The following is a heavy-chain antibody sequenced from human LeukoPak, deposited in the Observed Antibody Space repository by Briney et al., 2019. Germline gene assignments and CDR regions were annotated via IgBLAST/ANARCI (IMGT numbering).Heavy chain of an antibody. V-gene: IGHV3-30*03. Sequence: PGGSLRLSWAASGFTFSSYSMNWVRQAPGKGLEWVAVISYDGSNKYYADSVKGRFTISRDNSKNTLYLQMNSLRAEDTAVYYCARDHYYDSSGYCDYWGQGTLVTVSS. J-gene: IGHJ4*02. CDR2: ISYDGSNK. D-gene: IGHD3-22*01. CDR1: GFTFSSYS. CDR3: ARDHYYDSSGYCDY.